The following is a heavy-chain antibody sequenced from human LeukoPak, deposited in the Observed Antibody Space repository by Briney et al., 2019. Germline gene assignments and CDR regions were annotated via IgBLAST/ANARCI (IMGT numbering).Heavy chain of an antibody. Sequence: PSETLSLTCTVSGGSISSYYWSWIRQPPGKGLEWIGYIYYSGSTNYNPSLKSRVTISVDTSKNQFSLKLSSVTAADTAVYYCASYDFLSGYHGWGQGTLVTVSS. CDR1: GGSISSYY. V-gene: IGHV4-59*01. CDR3: ASYDFLSGYHG. CDR2: IYYSGST. J-gene: IGHJ4*02. D-gene: IGHD3-3*01.